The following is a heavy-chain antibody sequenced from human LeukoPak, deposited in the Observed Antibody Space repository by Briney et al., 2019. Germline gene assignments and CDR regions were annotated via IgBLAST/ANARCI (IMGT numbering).Heavy chain of an antibody. V-gene: IGHV4-61*08. J-gene: IGHJ4*02. Sequence: SQPLSLPCTVSGGSISSGGYYWSWTRQPPGKGLEWIGYIYYSGSTNYNPSLKSRVTMSVDTSKNQFSLKLSSVTAVDTAVYYCARKENVYYYFDYWGQGTLVTVSS. CDR2: IYYSGST. CDR3: ARKENVYYYFDY. CDR1: GGSISSGGYY. D-gene: IGHD3-10*01.